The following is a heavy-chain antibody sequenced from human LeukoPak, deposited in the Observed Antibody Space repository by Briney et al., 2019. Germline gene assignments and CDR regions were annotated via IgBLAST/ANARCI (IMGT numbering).Heavy chain of an antibody. CDR1: GFAFVNYA. D-gene: IGHD3-16*01. V-gene: IGHV3-48*03. Sequence: PGGSLRLSCAASGFAFVNYAMHWVRQAPGKGLEWVSYISSSGSTIYYADSVKGRFAISRDNAKNSLYLQMNSLRGEDTAVYYCARGGANRFDYWGQGTLVTVSS. CDR2: ISSSGSTI. CDR3: ARGGANRFDY. J-gene: IGHJ4*02.